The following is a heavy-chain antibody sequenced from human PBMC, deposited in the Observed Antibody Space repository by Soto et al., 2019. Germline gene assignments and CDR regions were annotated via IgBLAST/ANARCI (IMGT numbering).Heavy chain of an antibody. V-gene: IGHV4-31*03. D-gene: IGHD3-22*01. CDR2: IYYSGST. Sequence: QVQLQESGPGLVKPSQTLSLTCTVSGGSISSGGYYWSWIRQHPGKGLEWIGYIYYSGSTYYNPSLKSRVTISVDTSKNQFSLKLSSVTAADTAVYYCARDGGPTYYYDSSGYYPLWGQGTLVTVSS. CDR3: ARDGGPTYYYDSSGYYPL. J-gene: IGHJ4*02. CDR1: GGSISSGGYY.